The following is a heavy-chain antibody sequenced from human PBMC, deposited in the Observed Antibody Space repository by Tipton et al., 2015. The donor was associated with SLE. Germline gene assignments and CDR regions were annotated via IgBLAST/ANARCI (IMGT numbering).Heavy chain of an antibody. Sequence: TLSLTCTVSGGSISSYYWSWIRQPPGKGLEWIGYIYYSGSTNYNPSLKSRVTISVDTSKNQFSLKLSSVTAADTAVYYCARAPGAYCGGDCYSHFDYWGQGTLVTVSS. V-gene: IGHV4-59*01. CDR3: ARAPGAYCGGDCYSHFDY. CDR2: IYYSGST. D-gene: IGHD2-21*01. J-gene: IGHJ4*02. CDR1: GGSISSYY.